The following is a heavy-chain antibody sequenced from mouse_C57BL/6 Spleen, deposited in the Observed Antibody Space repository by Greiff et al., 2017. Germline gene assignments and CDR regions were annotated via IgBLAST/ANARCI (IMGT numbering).Heavy chain of an antibody. D-gene: IGHD2-2*01. J-gene: IGHJ3*01. CDR2: IYPGDGDT. CDR1: GYAFSSSW. V-gene: IGHV1-82*01. CDR3: APSTMVTTRFAY. Sequence: VQLQQSGPELVKPGASVKISCKASGYAFSSSWMNWVKQRPGKGLEWIGRIYPGDGDTNYNGKFKGKATLTADKSSSTAYMQLSSLTSEDSAVYFCAPSTMVTTRFAYWGQGTLVTVSA.